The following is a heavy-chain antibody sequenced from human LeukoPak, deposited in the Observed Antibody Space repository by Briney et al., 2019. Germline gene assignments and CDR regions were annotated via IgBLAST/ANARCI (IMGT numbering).Heavy chain of an antibody. D-gene: IGHD2-21*01. Sequence: PGGSLRLSCAASGFTFSSYWMSWVRQAPGKGLEWVATIRQDGSEKHYVDSVEGRFTVSRDNAENSLHLQVSNLRAEDTAIYYCVRGCGRASCPYYFDFWGQGALVTVFS. V-gene: IGHV3-7*03. CDR1: GFTFSSYW. J-gene: IGHJ4*02. CDR2: IRQDGSEK. CDR3: VRGCGRASCPYYFDF.